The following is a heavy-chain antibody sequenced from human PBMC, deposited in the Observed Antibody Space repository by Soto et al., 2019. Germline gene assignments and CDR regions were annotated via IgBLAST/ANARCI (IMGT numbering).Heavy chain of an antibody. J-gene: IGHJ4*02. Sequence: GGSLRLSCAASGFTFSSYAMSWVRQAPGKGLEWVSAISGSGGSTYYADSVKGRFTISRDNSKNTLYLQMNSLRAEDTAVYYCAKDKGGAAAGPLGSDYWGQGTLVTVSS. CDR2: ISGSGGST. CDR3: AKDKGGAAAGPLGSDY. V-gene: IGHV3-23*01. CDR1: GFTFSSYA. D-gene: IGHD6-13*01.